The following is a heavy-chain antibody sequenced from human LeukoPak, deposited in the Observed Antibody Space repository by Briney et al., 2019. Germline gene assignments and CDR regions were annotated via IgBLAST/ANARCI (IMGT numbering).Heavy chain of an antibody. CDR1: GFTFSSYS. D-gene: IGHD1-26*01. CDR3: ARGGHIVGATRQYFDY. J-gene: IGHJ4*02. V-gene: IGHV3-48*02. Sequence: GGSLRLSCAASGFTFSSYSMNWVRQAPGKGLEWVSYISSSSSTIYYADSVKGRFTISRDNAKNSLYLQMNSLRDEDTAVYYCARGGHIVGATRQYFDYWGQGTLVTVSS. CDR2: ISSSSSTI.